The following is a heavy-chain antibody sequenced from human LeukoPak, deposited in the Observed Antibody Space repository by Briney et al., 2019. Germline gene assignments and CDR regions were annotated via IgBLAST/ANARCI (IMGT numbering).Heavy chain of an antibody. J-gene: IGHJ4*02. CDR1: GFTFSSYD. D-gene: IGHD3-10*01. Sequence: PGGSLRLSCAASGFTFSSYDMHWVSQAPGKGLEWVAVISYDGSNKYYADSVKGRFTISRDNSKNTLYLQMNSLRAEDTAVYYCAKLGDVLLWFGELANWGQGTLVTVSS. CDR2: ISYDGSNK. V-gene: IGHV3-30*18. CDR3: AKLGDVLLWFGELAN.